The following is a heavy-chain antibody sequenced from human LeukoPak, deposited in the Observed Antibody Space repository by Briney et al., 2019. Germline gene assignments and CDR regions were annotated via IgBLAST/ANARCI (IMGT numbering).Heavy chain of an antibody. CDR3: ARDLVLDYGDY. J-gene: IGHJ4*02. V-gene: IGHV3-48*03. Sequence: GGSLRLSCAASGFTFSSYEMNWVRQAPGKGLEWVSYISSSGSTIYYADSVKGRFTISRDNAKNSLYLQMNSLRAEDTAVYYCARDLVLDYGDYWGQGTLVTVSS. CDR1: GFTFSSYE. CDR2: ISSSGSTI.